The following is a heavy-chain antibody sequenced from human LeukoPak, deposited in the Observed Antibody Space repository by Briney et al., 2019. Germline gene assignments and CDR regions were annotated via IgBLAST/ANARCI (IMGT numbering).Heavy chain of an antibody. CDR2: INHSGST. CDR1: GRSFSGYY. V-gene: IGHV4-34*01. D-gene: IGHD3-3*01. Sequence: SETLSLTCAVYGRSFSGYYWSWIRQPPGKGLEWIGEINHSGSTNYNPSLKSRVTISVDTSKNQFSLKLSSVTAADTAVYYCARGVRDFWSGYYFDPWGQGTLVTVSS. CDR3: ARGVRDFWSGYYFDP. J-gene: IGHJ5*02.